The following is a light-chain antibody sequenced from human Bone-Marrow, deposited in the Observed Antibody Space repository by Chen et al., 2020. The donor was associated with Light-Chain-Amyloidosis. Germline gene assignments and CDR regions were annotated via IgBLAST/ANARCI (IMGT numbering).Light chain of an antibody. CDR3: QAYQGSSQGV. CDR2: EDD. J-gene: IGLJ3*02. CDR1: SGSIATNY. Sequence: NFMLTQPHSVLESPGKPVFISCTRSSGSIATNYVQWYQQRPGSSLTTVVYEDDQSPSEVPDRFSGTIDRSFNSASLTISGLKTEDEADYYCQAYQGSSQGVFGGGTKLTVL. V-gene: IGLV6-57*01.